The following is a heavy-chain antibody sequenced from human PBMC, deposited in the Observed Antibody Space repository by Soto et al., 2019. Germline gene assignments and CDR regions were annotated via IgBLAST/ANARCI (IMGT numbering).Heavy chain of an antibody. J-gene: IGHJ6*02. CDR1: GYSFTDYH. Sequence: QVQLVQSGAEVKKPAASVKVSCKASGYSFTDYHIHWVRQAPGQGLEWLGRINPKSGGTSTAQKFQGWFTMTTDPSISTASMELTRLTSDDTAIYYCARGDSTDCSNGVCSFFYNPDMDVWGQGTTVTVSS. CDR3: ARGDSTDCSNGVCSFFYNPDMDV. CDR2: INPKSGGT. V-gene: IGHV1-2*04. D-gene: IGHD2-8*01.